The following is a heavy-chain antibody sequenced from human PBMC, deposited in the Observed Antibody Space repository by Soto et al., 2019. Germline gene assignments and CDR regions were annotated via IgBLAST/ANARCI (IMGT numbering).Heavy chain of an antibody. V-gene: IGHV1-69*01. CDR1: GVTFSSYA. CDR3: ARGRSGYDSGLYYYYGMDV. CDR2: IIPIFGTA. J-gene: IGHJ6*02. D-gene: IGHD5-12*01. Sequence: QVQLVQSGAEVKKPGSSVKVSCKASGVTFSSYAISWVRQAPGQGLEWMGGIIPIFGTANYAQKFQGRVTITADDSTSTVYMELSSLRSEATVVYYCARGRSGYDSGLYYYYGMDVWGQGTTVTVSS.